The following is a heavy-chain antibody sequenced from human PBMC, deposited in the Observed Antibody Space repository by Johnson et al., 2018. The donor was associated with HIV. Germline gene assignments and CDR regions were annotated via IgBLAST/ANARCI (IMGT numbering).Heavy chain of an antibody. CDR2: IRYDGSNK. CDR3: ARDQRQHKEYAFDI. V-gene: IGHV3-30*02. CDR1: GFTFSSYC. J-gene: IGHJ3*02. Sequence: QVQLVESGGGLVQPGGSLRLSCAASGFTFSSYCMHWVRQAPGKGLEWVAFIRYDGSNKYYVDSVKGRFTISRDNANNSLYLQMNSLRAEDTAVYYCARDQRQHKEYAFDIWGQGTMVTVSS. D-gene: IGHD2-21*01.